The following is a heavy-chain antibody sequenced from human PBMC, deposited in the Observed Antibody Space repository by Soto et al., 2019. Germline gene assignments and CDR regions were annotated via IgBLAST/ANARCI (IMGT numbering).Heavy chain of an antibody. CDR3: TSKEVDYSNYSNYYYVMDV. J-gene: IGHJ6*02. Sequence: GGSLRLSCAASGFTFSGSAMHRVRQASGTGLEWVGRIKSKANSYAIAYAASVKDRFTISRDDSKNTAYLQMNSLKTEDTAVYYCTSKEVDYSNYSNYYYVMDVLGHETTVTVYS. CDR1: GFTFSGSA. CDR2: IKSKANSYAI. D-gene: IGHD4-4*01. V-gene: IGHV3-73*01.